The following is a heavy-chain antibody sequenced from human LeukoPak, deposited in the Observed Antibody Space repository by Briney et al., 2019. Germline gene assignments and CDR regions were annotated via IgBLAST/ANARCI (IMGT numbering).Heavy chain of an antibody. J-gene: IGHJ4*02. V-gene: IGHV1-2*02. Sequence: ASVKVSCKASGYTLTNNYMHWVRQAPGQGLEWMGWINPNNDGTNYAQKFQGRVTMTTDTSMNTAYMELTRLESDDTAAYYCARSATFDYWGQGTLVTVSS. CDR2: INPNNDGT. CDR1: GYTLTNNY. CDR3: ARSATFDY.